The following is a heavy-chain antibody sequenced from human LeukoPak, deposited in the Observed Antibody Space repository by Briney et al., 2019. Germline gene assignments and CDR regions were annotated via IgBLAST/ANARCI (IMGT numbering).Heavy chain of an antibody. J-gene: IGHJ4*02. D-gene: IGHD3-22*01. CDR2: FDPEDGET. CDR3: ATATLYYYDSSGYYYGR. Sequence: ASVKVSCKVSGYTLTELSMHWVRQAPGRGLEWMGGFDPEDGETIYAQKFQGRVTMTEDTSTDTAYMELSSLRSEDTAVYYCATATLYYYDSSGYYYGRWGQGTLVTVSS. V-gene: IGHV1-24*01. CDR1: GYTLTELS.